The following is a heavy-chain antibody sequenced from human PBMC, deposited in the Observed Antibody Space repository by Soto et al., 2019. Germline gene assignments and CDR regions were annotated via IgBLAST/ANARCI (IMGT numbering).Heavy chain of an antibody. CDR1: GGSISSYY. CDR2: IYYSGST. CDR3: ARDYGWVAFDI. J-gene: IGHJ3*02. D-gene: IGHD3-10*01. V-gene: IGHV4-59*01. Sequence: LSLTCTVSGGSISSYYWSWIRQPPGKGLEWIGYIYYSGSTNYNPSLKSRVTISVDTSKNQFSLKLSSVTAADTAVYYCARDYGWVAFDIWGQGTMVTVSS.